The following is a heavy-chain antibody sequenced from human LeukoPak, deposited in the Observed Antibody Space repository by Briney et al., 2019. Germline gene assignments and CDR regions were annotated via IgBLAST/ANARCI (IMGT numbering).Heavy chain of an antibody. V-gene: IGHV3-53*01. D-gene: IGHD6-13*01. J-gene: IGHJ3*02. CDR3: ARTIAAAGTSAFDI. CDR2: IYSGGST. CDR1: GFTFSSYA. Sequence: GGSLRLSCAASGFTFSSYAMSWVRQAPGKGLEWVSVIYSGGSTYYADSVKGRFTISRDNSKNTLYLQMNSLRAEDTAVYYCARTIAAAGTSAFDIWGQGTMVTVSS.